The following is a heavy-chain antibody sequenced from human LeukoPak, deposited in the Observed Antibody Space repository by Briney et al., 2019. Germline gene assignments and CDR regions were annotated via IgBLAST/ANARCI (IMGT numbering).Heavy chain of an antibody. J-gene: IGHJ2*01. CDR2: INPSGGST. D-gene: IGHD1-7*01. CDR1: GYTFTSYY. CDR3: ARWYSVGWNYYFDL. Sequence: ASVKVSCKASGYTFTSYYMHWVRQAPGQGLEWMGIINPSGGSTSYAQKFQGRVTMTRDTSTNQFSLRLSSMTAADTAVYYCARWYSVGWNYYFDLWGRGTLVTVSS. V-gene: IGHV1-46*01.